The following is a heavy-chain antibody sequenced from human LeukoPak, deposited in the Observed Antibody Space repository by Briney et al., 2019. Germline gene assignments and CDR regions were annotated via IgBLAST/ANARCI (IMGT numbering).Heavy chain of an antibody. CDR3: AREDVVPAAPFDY. D-gene: IGHD2-2*01. V-gene: IGHV3-30*19. Sequence: GRSLRLSCAASGFTFSSYGMHWVRQAPGKGLERVAVISYDGSNKYYADSVKGRFTISRDNSKNTLYLQMNNLRAEDTAVYYCAREDVVPAAPFDYWGQGTLVTVSS. CDR1: GFTFSSYG. J-gene: IGHJ4*02. CDR2: ISYDGSNK.